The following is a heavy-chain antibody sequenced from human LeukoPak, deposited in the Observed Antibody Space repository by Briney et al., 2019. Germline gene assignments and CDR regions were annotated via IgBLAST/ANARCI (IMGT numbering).Heavy chain of an antibody. J-gene: IGHJ3*02. Sequence: SVKVSCKASGGTFSSYAISLVRQAPGQGLEWMGRIIPILCIANYAQKFQGRVTITTDESTSTAYMELSSLRSEETAVYYCARDWGEYCSRTRCSRGAFDSWGQGTMVTVSS. D-gene: IGHD2-2*01. CDR1: GGTFSSYA. CDR2: IIPILCIA. V-gene: IGHV1-69*04. CDR3: ARDWGEYCSRTRCSRGAFDS.